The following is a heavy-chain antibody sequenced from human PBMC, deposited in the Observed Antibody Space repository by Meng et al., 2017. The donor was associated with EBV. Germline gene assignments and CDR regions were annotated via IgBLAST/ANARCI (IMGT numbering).Heavy chain of an antibody. CDR3: ARGDYTNYPRWFDP. D-gene: IGHD4-11*01. V-gene: IGHV4-61*01. J-gene: IGHJ5*02. CDR1: GGSVNNESYY. Sequence: QVQLQESGPGLVKPSXXXXXTXXFSGGSVNNESYYWGWIRQPPGKGLENIGYIYYTGSTNYNSSLKSRVTISLDKSKNQFSLKLTSLTAADTAIYYCARGDYTNYPRWFDPWGQGTLVTVSS. CDR2: IYYTGST.